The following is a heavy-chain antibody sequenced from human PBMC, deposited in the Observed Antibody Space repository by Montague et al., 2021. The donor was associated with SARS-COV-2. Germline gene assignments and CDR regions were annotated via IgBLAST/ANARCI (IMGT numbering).Heavy chain of an antibody. D-gene: IGHD2-15*01. Sequence: SETRSLTCTVSGGSINSSSYYWGWIRQPPGKGLEWIGSIYYSGSTYYNPSLKSRVTISVDTSKNQFSLKLSSVTAADTAVYYCARWRLYCSGGSCYSNRFDIWGQGTMVTVSS. J-gene: IGHJ3*02. CDR3: ARWRLYCSGGSCYSNRFDI. CDR2: IYYSGST. CDR1: GGSINSSSYY. V-gene: IGHV4-39*01.